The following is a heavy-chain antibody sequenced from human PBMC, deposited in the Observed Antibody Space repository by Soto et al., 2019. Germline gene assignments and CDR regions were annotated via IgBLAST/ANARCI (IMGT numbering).Heavy chain of an antibody. CDR2: IRGDGGDT. D-gene: IGHD3-10*01. J-gene: IGHJ1*01. V-gene: IGHV3-74*01. Sequence: GGSLRLSCAASGFTFSGYWMHWVRQVPGKGLVWVSRIRGDGGDTNYADSVKGRFTISRDNAKNTLYLQMNSLRAEDTAVYYCARAKVFGSGSLDSCGQGPLVTVYS. CDR3: ARAKVFGSGSLDS. CDR1: GFTFSGYW.